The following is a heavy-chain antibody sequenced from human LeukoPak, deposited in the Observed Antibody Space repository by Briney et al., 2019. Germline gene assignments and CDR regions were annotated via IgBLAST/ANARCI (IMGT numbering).Heavy chain of an antibody. CDR1: GFTFSDYY. CDR2: ISSSGSTI. J-gene: IGHJ4*02. V-gene: IGHV3-11*01. Sequence: GGSLRLSCAASGFTFSDYYMSWIRQAPGKGLEWVSYISSSGSTIHYADSVKGRFTISRDNAKNSLYLQMNSLRAEDTAVYYCARARDCSGGSCYSGYFDYWGQGTLVSVSS. CDR3: ARARDCSGGSCYSGYFDY. D-gene: IGHD2-15*01.